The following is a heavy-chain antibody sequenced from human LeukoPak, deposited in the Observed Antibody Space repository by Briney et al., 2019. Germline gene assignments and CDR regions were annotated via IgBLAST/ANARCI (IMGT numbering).Heavy chain of an antibody. CDR3: ARVSRHGSGSLGY. D-gene: IGHD3-10*01. CDR2: INPNSGGT. CDR1: GYTLTELS. Sequence: GASVKVSCKVSGYTLTELSMHWVRQAPGQGLEWMGWINPNSGGTNYAQKFQGRVTMTRDTSISTAYMELSRLRSDDTAVYYCARVSRHGSGSLGYWGQGTLVTVSS. J-gene: IGHJ4*02. V-gene: IGHV1-2*02.